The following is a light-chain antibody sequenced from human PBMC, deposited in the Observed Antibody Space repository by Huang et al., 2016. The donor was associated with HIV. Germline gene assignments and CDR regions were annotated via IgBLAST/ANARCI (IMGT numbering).Light chain of an antibody. CDR2: WAS. V-gene: IGKV4-1*01. J-gene: IGKJ1*01. CDR1: QSVLYSSNNKNY. CDR3: QQYHSYIR. Sequence: DIVMTQSPDSLAVSLGERVTINCKSSQSVLYSSNNKNYLAWYQQKPGQPPKLLIYWASTRESGVPDRFSGSGSGTDFTLTISSLQAEDVAVYYCQQYHSYIRFGQGTRVEIK.